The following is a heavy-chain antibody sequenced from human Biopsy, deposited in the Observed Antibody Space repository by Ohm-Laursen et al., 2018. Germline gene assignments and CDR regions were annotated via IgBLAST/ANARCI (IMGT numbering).Heavy chain of an antibody. CDR1: GGTFSRYG. J-gene: IGHJ1*01. CDR2: NIPFLGTG. CDR3: ATKLTGYFHH. V-gene: IGHV1-69*06. Sequence: GASVKVSCKAPGGTFSRYGINWVRQAPGQGLEWLGGNIPFLGTGNYAQKFQGRVTVAADTSTSTATMELRSLRSDDTAVYYCATKLTGYFHHWGQGTLVTVSS. D-gene: IGHD3-9*01.